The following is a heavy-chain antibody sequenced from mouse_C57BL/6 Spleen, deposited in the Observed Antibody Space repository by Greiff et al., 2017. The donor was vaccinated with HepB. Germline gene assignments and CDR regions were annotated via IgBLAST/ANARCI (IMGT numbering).Heavy chain of an antibody. CDR2: IDPSDSYT. D-gene: IGHD1-1*01. Sequence: VQLQQSGAELVRPGTSVKLSCKASGYTFTSYWMHWVKQRPGQGLEWIGVIDPSDSYTNYNQKFKGKATLTVDTSSSTAYMQLSSLTSEDSAVYYCARGDYDGSSPFDYWGQGTTLTVSS. J-gene: IGHJ2*01. CDR3: ARGDYDGSSPFDY. CDR1: GYTFTSYW. V-gene: IGHV1-59*01.